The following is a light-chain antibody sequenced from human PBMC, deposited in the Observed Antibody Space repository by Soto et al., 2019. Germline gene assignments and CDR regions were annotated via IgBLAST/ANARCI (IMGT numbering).Light chain of an antibody. CDR3: QQYTHWPLT. Sequence: EVVMTQSPATLSVSPGERATLSCRASQSVGSNLAWFQQKPGQTPRLLIYGASTRATGMSARFSGSGSGTEFTLTITSLQSEDFAVYYCQQYTHWPLTFGQGTKVEIK. CDR1: QSVGSN. J-gene: IGKJ1*01. V-gene: IGKV3-15*01. CDR2: GAS.